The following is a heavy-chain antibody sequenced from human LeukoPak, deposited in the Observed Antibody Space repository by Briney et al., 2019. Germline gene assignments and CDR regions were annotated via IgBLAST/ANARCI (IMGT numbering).Heavy chain of an antibody. CDR3: ARTGGRADYGDFLVWFDP. J-gene: IGHJ5*02. Sequence: PGGSLRLSCAASGFTFDDYGMSWVRQGPGKGLEWVSGINWNGGSTGYADSVKGRFTISRDNAKNSLYLQMNSLRAEDTALYHCARTGGRADYGDFLVWFDPWGQGTLVTVSS. CDR2: INWNGGST. CDR1: GFTFDDYG. V-gene: IGHV3-20*01. D-gene: IGHD4-17*01.